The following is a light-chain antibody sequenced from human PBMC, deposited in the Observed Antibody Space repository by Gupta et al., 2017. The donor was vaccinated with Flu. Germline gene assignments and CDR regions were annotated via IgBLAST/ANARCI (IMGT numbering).Light chain of an antibody. CDR3: AAWDDSLSGSYV. CDR1: SSNIGSNY. J-gene: IGLJ1*01. CDR2: RNN. Sequence: QRVTISCSGSSSNIGSNYVFWYQQLPGTAPKLLIYRNNQRPSGVPDRFSGSKSGTSASLAISGLRSEDEADYYCAAWDDSLSGSYVFGTGPKV. V-gene: IGLV1-47*01.